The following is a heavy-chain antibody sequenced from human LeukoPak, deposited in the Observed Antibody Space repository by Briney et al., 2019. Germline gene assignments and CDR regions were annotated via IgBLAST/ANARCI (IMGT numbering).Heavy chain of an antibody. D-gene: IGHD4/OR15-4a*01. Sequence: GGSLKLPFQPSELPLSAYWMHWVGQAQGKGLEWVANINQGGSGKYYVDSLKGRFTISRDNAKNSLYLQMSNLRAEDTAIYYCARDRANLGFWGQGTLVTVSS. CDR2: INQGGSGK. CDR3: ARDRANLGF. CDR1: ELPLSAYW. J-gene: IGHJ4*02. V-gene: IGHV3-7*01.